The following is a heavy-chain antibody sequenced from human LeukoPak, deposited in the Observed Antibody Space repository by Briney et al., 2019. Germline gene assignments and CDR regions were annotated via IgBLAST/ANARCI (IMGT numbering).Heavy chain of an antibody. CDR2: IYTSGST. CDR3: AREGLMGKGDSGSYV. J-gene: IGHJ4*02. Sequence: SETLSLTCTVSGGSISSGSYYWSWIRQPAGKGLEWIGRIYTSGSTNYNPSLKCRVTISVDTSKNQFSLKLSSVTAAGTAVYYCAREGLMGKGDSGSYVWGQGTLVTVSS. V-gene: IGHV4-61*02. CDR1: GGSISSGSYY. D-gene: IGHD1-26*01.